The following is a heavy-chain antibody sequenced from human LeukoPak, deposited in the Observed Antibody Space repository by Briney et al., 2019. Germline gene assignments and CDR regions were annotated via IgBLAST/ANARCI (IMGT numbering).Heavy chain of an antibody. CDR2: IYPGDSDT. CDR1: GYSFTSYW. D-gene: IGHD2-2*01. Sequence: GESLKISCKGSGYSFTSYWIGWVRQMPGKGLEWMGIIYPGDSDTRYSPSFQGQVTISADKSISTAYLQWSSLKAPDTAMYYCARLPVGYCSSTSCYGHYFDYWGQGTLVTVSS. J-gene: IGHJ4*02. V-gene: IGHV5-51*01. CDR3: ARLPVGYCSSTSCYGHYFDY.